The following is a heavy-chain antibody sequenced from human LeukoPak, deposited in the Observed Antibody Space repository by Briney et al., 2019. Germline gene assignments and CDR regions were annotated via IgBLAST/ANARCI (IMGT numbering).Heavy chain of an antibody. CDR3: ARGLWNSGSYYLDY. V-gene: IGHV3-33*01. CDR2: IWYDGSNK. CDR1: GFTFSTYG. J-gene: IGHJ4*02. Sequence: GGSLRLSCAASGFTFSTYGIRWVRQAPGKGLEWVALIWYDGSNKYYAESVKGRFTISRDNSKSMMYLQMNSLRDEDTAVYHCARGLWNSGSYYLDYWGQGTPVTVSS. D-gene: IGHD1-26*01.